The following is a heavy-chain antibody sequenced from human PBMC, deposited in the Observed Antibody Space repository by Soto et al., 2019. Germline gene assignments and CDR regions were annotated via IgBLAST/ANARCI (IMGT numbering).Heavy chain of an antibody. CDR1: GFSFSGYN. D-gene: IGHD3-22*01. J-gene: IGHJ3*01. CDR2: ISGDSNYI. V-gene: IGHV3-21*01. CDR3: ARVVYFDRSAYGL. Sequence: GGSLRLSCAASGFSFSGYNMNWVRQAPGKGLEWVSSISGDSNYIYYADSVQGRFTISRDNAKNSVYLQMNSLRAEDTAVYYCARVVYFDRSAYGLWGQGTMVTV.